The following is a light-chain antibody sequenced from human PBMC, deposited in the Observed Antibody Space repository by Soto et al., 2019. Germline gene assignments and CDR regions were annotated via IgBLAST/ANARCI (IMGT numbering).Light chain of an antibody. J-gene: IGKJ1*01. V-gene: IGKV3-15*01. CDR3: QQYKEWPPWT. CDR2: AAS. Sequence: EIVMTHSPATLSVSPWERATLSGRASQSVINNLAWYQQKPGQAPRLLIYAASARATGIPARFSGSGSGTEFTLTISSLQSEDFAIYYCQQYKEWPPWTFGQGTKVDIK. CDR1: QSVINN.